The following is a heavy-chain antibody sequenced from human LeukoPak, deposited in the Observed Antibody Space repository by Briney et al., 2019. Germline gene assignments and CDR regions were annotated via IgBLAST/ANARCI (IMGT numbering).Heavy chain of an antibody. V-gene: IGHV1-18*01. CDR2: ISAYNGNT. D-gene: IGHD2-21*01. Sequence: ASVKVSCKASGYTFTSYGISWVRQAPGQGLEWMGWISAYNGNTNYAQKLQGRVTMTTDTSTSTAYMELRSLRSDDTAVYYCAREDLDSSYCGGDCYTNWFDPWGQGTLVTVSS. J-gene: IGHJ5*02. CDR1: GYTFTSYG. CDR3: AREDLDSSYCGGDCYTNWFDP.